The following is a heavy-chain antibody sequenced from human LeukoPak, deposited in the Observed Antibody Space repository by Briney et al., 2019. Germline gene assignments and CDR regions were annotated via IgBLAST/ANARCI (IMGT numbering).Heavy chain of an antibody. CDR1: GFTFGDYA. CDR2: IRSKAYGGTI. Sequence: GGSLRLSCTTSGFTFGDYAMSWVRQAPGKGLEWVGFIRSKAYGGTIEYAASVKGRFTISRDDSKSIAYLQMNSLKTEDTAVYYCTRDPHFYYGSGSYSSGYPYYFDYWGQGTLVTVSS. J-gene: IGHJ4*02. CDR3: TRDPHFYYGSGSYSSGYPYYFDY. V-gene: IGHV3-49*04. D-gene: IGHD3-10*01.